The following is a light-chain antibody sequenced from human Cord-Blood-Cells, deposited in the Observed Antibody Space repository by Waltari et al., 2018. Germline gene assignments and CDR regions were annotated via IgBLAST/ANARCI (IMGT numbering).Light chain of an antibody. Sequence: IVMTHSPATLSVSPGERATLSCRASQSVSSNLAWYHQKPGQATRLLIYGASTRATGIPARFSGSGSGTEFTLTISSLQSEDFAVYYCQQDNNWPPYTFGQGTKLEIK. V-gene: IGKV3-15*01. CDR1: QSVSSN. CDR2: GAS. J-gene: IGKJ2*01. CDR3: QQDNNWPPYT.